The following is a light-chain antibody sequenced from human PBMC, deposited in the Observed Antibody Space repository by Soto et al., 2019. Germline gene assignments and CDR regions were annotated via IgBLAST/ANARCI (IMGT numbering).Light chain of an antibody. J-gene: IGKJ1*01. CDR3: QQGSSFPWT. CDR2: AAS. V-gene: IGKV1-12*01. Sequence: DIHMTQSPSSVSASVGDSVTITCRASQDIDRWLAWYQQKPGKAPNLLIYAASSLQSGVPSRFSGSGSGTDFTFTISSLQPEDFGIYYCQQGSSFPWTFGQGTKV. CDR1: QDIDRW.